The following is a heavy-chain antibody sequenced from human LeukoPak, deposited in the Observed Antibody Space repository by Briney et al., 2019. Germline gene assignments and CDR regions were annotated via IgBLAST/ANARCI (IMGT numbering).Heavy chain of an antibody. J-gene: IGHJ4*02. CDR3: ASDKDGIGDY. D-gene: IGHD1-26*01. Sequence: AGGSLRLSCAASGFTFSTYWMHWVRQAPGKGLVWVSHINSDGSRTTYADSVKGRFTISRDNAKNTLYLQMNSLRAEDTAVYYCASDKDGIGDYWGLGTLVTVSS. CDR2: INSDGSRT. V-gene: IGHV3-74*01. CDR1: GFTFSTYW.